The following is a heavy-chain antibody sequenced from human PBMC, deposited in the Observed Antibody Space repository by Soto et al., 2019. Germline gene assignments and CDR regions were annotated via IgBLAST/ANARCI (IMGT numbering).Heavy chain of an antibody. D-gene: IGHD5-18*01. CDR2: GYHGGNT. CDR1: DGSISSNSYY. CDR3: ARHLSGYGYLYFEY. V-gene: IGHV4-39*01. J-gene: IGHJ4*02. Sequence: QLQLQESGPGLVKPSETQSLTCTVSDGSISSNSYYWAWVRQPPGKGLEWVGSGYHGGNTYYNPSHKRRVTMSVDTSTNQFSLKLNSVTAADTAVYYCARHLSGYGYLYFEYWGQGILVTVSS.